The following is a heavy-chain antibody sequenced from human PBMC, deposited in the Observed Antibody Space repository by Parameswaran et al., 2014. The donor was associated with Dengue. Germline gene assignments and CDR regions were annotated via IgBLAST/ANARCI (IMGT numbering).Heavy chain of an antibody. Sequence: AMPGVRQAPGKGLEWVAVIWYDGSNRYYAESVKGRFTISRDNLKNTLFLQMNSLRAEDAAVYYCTRGGLSGLMIPDGLHYQYYYYMDVWGKGTTVTVSS. J-gene: IGHJ6*03. CDR3: TRGGLSGLMIPDGLHYQYYYYMDV. CDR2: IWYDGSNR. D-gene: IGHD2-2*01. V-gene: IGHV3-30*14.